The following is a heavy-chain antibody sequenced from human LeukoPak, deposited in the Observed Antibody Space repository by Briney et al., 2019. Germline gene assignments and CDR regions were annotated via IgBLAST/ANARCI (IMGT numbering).Heavy chain of an antibody. CDR2: IKQDGSQK. CDR3: ARGPNYGDYVDYHDY. CDR1: GFIFGSHW. J-gene: IGHJ4*02. Sequence: PGGSLRLSCAASGFIFGSHWMTWVRQAPGRGLEWVANIKQDGSQKHYVDSVGGRFTISRDDAKNSLYLHMNSLRADDTAVYYCARGPNYGDYVDYHDYWGQGTLVTVSS. V-gene: IGHV3-7*01. D-gene: IGHD4-17*01.